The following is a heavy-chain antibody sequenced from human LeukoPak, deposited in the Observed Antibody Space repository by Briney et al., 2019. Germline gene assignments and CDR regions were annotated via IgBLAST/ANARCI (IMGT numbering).Heavy chain of an antibody. V-gene: IGHV3-15*01. Sequence: GGSLRLSCAASGFTFSNAWMTWVRQAPGKGREWVGLIKTKTDGGTTDYGAPVKGRFTISRDDSKNTLNLQIDSLGTDDTAEYYGGEITNNNCFDPGGKGTLVTVSS. CDR2: IKTKTDGGTT. D-gene: IGHD3-10*01. J-gene: IGHJ5*02. CDR3: GEITNNNCFDP. CDR1: GFTFSNAW.